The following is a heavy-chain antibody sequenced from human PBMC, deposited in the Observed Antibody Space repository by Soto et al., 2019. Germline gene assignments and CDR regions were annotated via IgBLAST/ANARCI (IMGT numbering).Heavy chain of an antibody. V-gene: IGHV4-59*01. CDR1: GGSIGYYY. Sequence: PSETLSLTCTVSGGSIGYYYWTWLRQPPGKGLEWIGFIYYSGSTNYNPSLKSRVTMSVDTSKNQFSLTLTSVTAADTAVYYCARERGVTTNDAFDVWGRGAMVTVS. CDR2: IYYSGST. D-gene: IGHD4-17*01. CDR3: ARERGVTTNDAFDV. J-gene: IGHJ3*01.